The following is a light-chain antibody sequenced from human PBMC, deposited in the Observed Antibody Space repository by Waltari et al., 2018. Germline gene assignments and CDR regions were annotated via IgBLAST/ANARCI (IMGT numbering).Light chain of an antibody. CDR2: GAS. J-gene: IGKJ4*01. Sequence: EIEMTQSPATLSVSPGVRATLSCRASQSVGGNLAWYQQKPGQAPRLLIHGASTRATGVPARFSGSGSGTEFTLTISSLQSEDFAVYYCQQYHKWPPLTFGGGTKVEIK. V-gene: IGKV3-15*01. CDR3: QQYHKWPPLT. CDR1: QSVGGN.